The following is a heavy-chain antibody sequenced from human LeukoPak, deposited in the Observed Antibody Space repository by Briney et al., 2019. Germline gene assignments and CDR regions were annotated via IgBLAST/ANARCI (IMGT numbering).Heavy chain of an antibody. D-gene: IGHD5-12*01. V-gene: IGHV4-61*02. CDR1: GGSISSGSYY. CDR2: IYTSGST. J-gene: IGHJ4*02. Sequence: SQTLSLTCTVSGGSISSGSYYWSWIRQPAGKGLEWIGRIYTSGSTNYNPSLKSRVTISVDTSKNQFSLKLSSVTAADTAVYYCARDGRGGYDFVYWGQGTLVTVSS. CDR3: ARDGRGGYDFVY.